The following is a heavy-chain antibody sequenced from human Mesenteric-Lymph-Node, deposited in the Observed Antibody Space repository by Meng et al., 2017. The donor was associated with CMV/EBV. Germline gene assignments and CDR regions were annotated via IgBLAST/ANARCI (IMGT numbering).Heavy chain of an antibody. V-gene: IGHV3-30*02. Sequence: GGSLRLSCAASGFTFNTYGLHWVRQAPGKGLEWVAFIRHDESDKYYADSVKGRFTISRDNSKSTLYLQMNSLRAEDTAVYYCAKDGPRRFLEWLLSYWGQGTLVTVSS. CDR1: GFTFNTYG. J-gene: IGHJ4*02. CDR2: IRHDESDK. CDR3: AKDGPRRFLEWLLSY. D-gene: IGHD3-3*01.